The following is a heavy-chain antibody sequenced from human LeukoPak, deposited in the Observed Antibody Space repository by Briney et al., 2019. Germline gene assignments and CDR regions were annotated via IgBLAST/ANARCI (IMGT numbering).Heavy chain of an antibody. D-gene: IGHD3-22*01. CDR3: ARYMIATGEGAFDI. J-gene: IGHJ3*02. CDR1: GYSISSGYY. Sequence: SETLSLTCAVSGYSISSGYYWGWLRQPPGKGLEWIGSIYHSGSTYYTPSLKSRVTISVDTSKNQFSLKLSSVTAADTAVYYCARYMIATGEGAFDIWGQGTMVTVSS. V-gene: IGHV4-38-2*01. CDR2: IYHSGST.